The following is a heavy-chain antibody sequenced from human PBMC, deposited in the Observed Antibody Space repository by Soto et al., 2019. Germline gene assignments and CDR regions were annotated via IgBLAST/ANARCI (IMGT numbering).Heavy chain of an antibody. V-gene: IGHV3-9*01. D-gene: IGHD3-9*01. Sequence: SLRLSCAASGFTFNDCAMHWVRQTPGKGLEWVSGINWNGDKVSYASSVRGRFTISRDNAENSLYLQMSSMRAEDTALYYCVRDMSRAISTSWFDPCGQGTLVTVSS. CDR2: INWNGDKV. CDR3: VRDMSRAISTSWFDP. J-gene: IGHJ5*02. CDR1: GFTFNDCA.